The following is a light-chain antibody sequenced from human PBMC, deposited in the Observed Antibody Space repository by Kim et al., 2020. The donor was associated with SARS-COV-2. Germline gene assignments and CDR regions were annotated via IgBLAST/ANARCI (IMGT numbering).Light chain of an antibody. CDR1: SLRSYH. V-gene: IGLV3-19*01. J-gene: IGLJ3*02. CDR3: NSRDSSGNHLRV. Sequence: SSELTQDPAVSVALGQTVRITCQGDSLRSYHASWYQQKPGQAPVLVIYGKNNRPSGIPDRFSGSSSGNTASLTITGAQAEDEADYYCNSRDSSGNHLRVFGGGTQLTVL. CDR2: GKN.